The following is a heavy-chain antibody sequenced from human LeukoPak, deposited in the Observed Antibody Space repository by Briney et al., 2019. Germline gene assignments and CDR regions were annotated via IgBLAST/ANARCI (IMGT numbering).Heavy chain of an antibody. CDR3: AKGHTDSEWLYFDS. J-gene: IGHJ4*02. CDR2: IRGSGDST. D-gene: IGHD5-12*01. CDR1: GFTFSTYA. V-gene: IGHV3-23*01. Sequence: GGSLRLSCAASGFTFSTYAMSWVRQAPGKGLEWVSGIRGSGDSTYYADSVKGRFTISRDDSKNTLYLQMNSLRAEDTAVYYCAKGHTDSEWLYFDSWGQGSLVTVSS.